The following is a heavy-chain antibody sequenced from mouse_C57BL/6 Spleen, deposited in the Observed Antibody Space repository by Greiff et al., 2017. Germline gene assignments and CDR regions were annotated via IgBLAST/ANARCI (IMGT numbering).Heavy chain of an antibody. D-gene: IGHD1-1*01. Sequence: EVMLVESEGGLVQPGSSMKLSCTASGFTFSDYYMAWVRQVPEKGLEWVANINYDGSSTYYLDSLKSRFIISRDNAKNILYLQMSSLKSEDTATYYCARDPVGSWYFDVWGTGTTVTVSS. CDR1: GFTFSDYY. V-gene: IGHV5-16*01. CDR2: INYDGSST. CDR3: ARDPVGSWYFDV. J-gene: IGHJ1*03.